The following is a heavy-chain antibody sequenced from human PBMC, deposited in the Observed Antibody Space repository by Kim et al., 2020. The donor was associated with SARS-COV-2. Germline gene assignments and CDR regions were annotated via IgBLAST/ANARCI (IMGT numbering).Heavy chain of an antibody. V-gene: IGHV1-18*01. J-gene: IGHJ5*02. Sequence: ASVKVSCKASGYPLTKFGITWVRQAPGQGLEWMGWISDFNFNTNYAEKFQGRVTMTTDTSTNTAYMELRSLRLDDTAVYFCARVILIRGVNGRYDPWGQGTLVTVPS. D-gene: IGHD3-10*01. CDR3: ARVILIRGVNGRYDP. CDR1: GYPLTKFG. CDR2: ISDFNFNT.